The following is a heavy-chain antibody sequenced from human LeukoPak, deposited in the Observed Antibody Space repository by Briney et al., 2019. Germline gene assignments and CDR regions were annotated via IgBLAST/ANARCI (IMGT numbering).Heavy chain of an antibody. Sequence: PSETLSLTCTVSGGSISSYYWSWIRQPPGKGLEWIGYIYYSGSTNYNPSLKSRVTISVDTSKNQFSLKLSSVTAADTAVYYCARTSRRLWFGELLPYYFDYWGQGTLVTVSS. CDR2: IYYSGST. CDR1: GGSISSYY. J-gene: IGHJ4*02. CDR3: ARTSRRLWFGELLPYYFDY. V-gene: IGHV4-59*01. D-gene: IGHD3-10*01.